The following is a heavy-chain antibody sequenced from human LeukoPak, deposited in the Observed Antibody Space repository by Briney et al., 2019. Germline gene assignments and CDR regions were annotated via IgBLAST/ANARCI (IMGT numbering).Heavy chain of an antibody. J-gene: IGHJ6*03. Sequence: PGGSLRLSCAASGFTFSTYWMHWVRQAPGKGLVWVSRINSDGSSTTYTDSVKGRFTISRDDAKNTLYLQMNSLRAEDTAVYYCAKGLLWFGELSFFGHYMDVWGKGTTVTVSS. CDR1: GFTFSTYW. D-gene: IGHD3-10*01. CDR3: AKGLLWFGELSFFGHYMDV. CDR2: INSDGSST. V-gene: IGHV3-74*01.